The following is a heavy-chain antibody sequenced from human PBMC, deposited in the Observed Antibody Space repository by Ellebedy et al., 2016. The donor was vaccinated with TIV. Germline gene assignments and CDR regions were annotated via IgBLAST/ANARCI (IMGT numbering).Heavy chain of an antibody. J-gene: IGHJ6*02. CDR1: GFTFFSYA. CDR2: IRNSGGST. CDR3: AKDKSGTYYYYGMDV. Sequence: GESLKISCAASGFTFFSYAMNWVRQAPGKGLEWVSSIRNSGGSTHYADSVKDRFTISRDNSKNTLYLQMNSLRAEDTAVYYCAKDKSGTYYYYGMDVWGQGTTVTVSS. V-gene: IGHV3-23*01. D-gene: IGHD1-26*01.